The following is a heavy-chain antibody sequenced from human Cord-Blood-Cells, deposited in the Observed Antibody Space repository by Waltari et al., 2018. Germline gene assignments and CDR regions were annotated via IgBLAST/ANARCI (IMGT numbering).Heavy chain of an antibody. J-gene: IGHJ4*02. Sequence: QVQLVESGGGVVQPGRSLRLSCAASGFPFRSSANPGVRQAPGKGLEWVAVISYDGSNKYDADSVKGRFTISRDNSKNTLYLQMNSLRAEDTAVYYCARDNARFFDYWGQGTLVTVSS. CDR1: GFPFRSSA. CDR3: ARDNARFFDY. CDR2: ISYDGSNK. V-gene: IGHV3-30-3*01.